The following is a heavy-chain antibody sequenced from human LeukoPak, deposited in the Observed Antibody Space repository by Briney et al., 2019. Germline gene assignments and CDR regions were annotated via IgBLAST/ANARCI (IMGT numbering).Heavy chain of an antibody. CDR2: IYYSGST. D-gene: IGHD3-10*01. Sequence: PSETLSLTCTVSGGSISSSSYYWGWIRQPPGKGLEWIGSIYYSGSTYYNPSLKSRVTISVDTSKNQFSLKLSSVTAADTAVYYCARGGEWPLHYWGQGTLVTISS. J-gene: IGHJ4*02. CDR3: ARGGEWPLHY. CDR1: GGSISSSSYY. V-gene: IGHV4-39*01.